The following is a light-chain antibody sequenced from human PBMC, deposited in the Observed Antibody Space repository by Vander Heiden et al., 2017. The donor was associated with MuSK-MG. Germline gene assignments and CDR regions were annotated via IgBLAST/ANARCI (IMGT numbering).Light chain of an antibody. CDR3: QQDKTYPWT. Sequence: DIQMTQSPSTLSASVGDRVTITCRASQSISSWLAWYQQKPGKAPKLLIYDASSLESGVPSRFSGSGFGTEFTLTISSLQPDDFAAYYCQQDKTYPWTFGQGTKVEIK. V-gene: IGKV1-5*01. CDR1: QSISSW. CDR2: DAS. J-gene: IGKJ1*01.